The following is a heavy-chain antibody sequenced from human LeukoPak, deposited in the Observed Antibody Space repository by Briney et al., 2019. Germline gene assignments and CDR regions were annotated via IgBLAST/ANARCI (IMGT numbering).Heavy chain of an antibody. Sequence: VASVKVSCKASRYTFTGSYMHWVRQAPGQGLEWMGWINPDSGGTNYAQKFQGRVTMTRDTPISTAHMALSRLVSDDTAAYYCAREGGYCSSTTCSAPFDYWGQGTMVTVSS. CDR1: RYTFTGSY. CDR2: INPDSGGT. CDR3: AREGGYCSSTTCSAPFDY. V-gene: IGHV1-2*02. D-gene: IGHD2-2*01. J-gene: IGHJ4*02.